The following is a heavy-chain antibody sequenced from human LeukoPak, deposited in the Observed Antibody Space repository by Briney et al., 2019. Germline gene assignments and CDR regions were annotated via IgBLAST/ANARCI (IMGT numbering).Heavy chain of an antibody. CDR3: ARYISGSGFDY. Sequence: PSETLSLTCAVYGGSFNDYFWTWIRQPPGKGLEWIGTIYYSGSTYYNPSLKSRLTISVDTSRNQFSLKLSSVTTADTAVYYCARYISGSGFDYWGQGTLVTVSS. CDR2: IYYSGST. J-gene: IGHJ4*02. D-gene: IGHD6-25*01. V-gene: IGHV4-34*01. CDR1: GGSFNDYF.